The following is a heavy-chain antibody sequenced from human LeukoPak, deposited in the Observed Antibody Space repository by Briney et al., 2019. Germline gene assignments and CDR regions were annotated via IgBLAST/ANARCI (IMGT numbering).Heavy chain of an antibody. D-gene: IGHD3-3*01. V-gene: IGHV4-34*01. CDR1: GGSFSGYY. Sequence: SETLSLTCAVYGGSFSGYYWSWIRQPPGKGLEWIGEINHSGSTNYNPSLKSRVTISVDTSKNRFSLKLSSVTAADTAVYYCARLNDFWSGYPNYYYGMDVWGQGTTVTVSS. J-gene: IGHJ6*02. CDR3: ARLNDFWSGYPNYYYGMDV. CDR2: INHSGST.